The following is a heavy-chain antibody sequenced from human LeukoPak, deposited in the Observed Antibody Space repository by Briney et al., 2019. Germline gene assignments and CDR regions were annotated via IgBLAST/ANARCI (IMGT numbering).Heavy chain of an antibody. CDR2: ISGSGGST. Sequence: PGGSLRLSCAASGFIFSSYAMSWVRQAPGKGLEWVSAISGSGGSTYYADSVKGRFTISRDNSKNTLYLQMNSLRAEDTAVYYCAKHDILTGYFHDAFDIWGQGTMVTVSS. V-gene: IGHV3-23*01. J-gene: IGHJ3*02. D-gene: IGHD3-9*01. CDR3: AKHDILTGYFHDAFDI. CDR1: GFIFSSYA.